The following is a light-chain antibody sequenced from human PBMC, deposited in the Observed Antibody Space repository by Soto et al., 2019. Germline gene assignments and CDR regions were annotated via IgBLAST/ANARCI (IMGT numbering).Light chain of an antibody. CDR3: QQANSFPLT. CDR1: QDISSW. CDR2: AAS. Sequence: DIQLTQSPSSVSASLGDRVTITCRASQDISSWLAWYQQKPGKAPKLLIYAASSLQSGIPSRVSGSGSGTDFTLTISSLQPEDFATYYCQQANSFPLTFGGGTKVDIK. V-gene: IGKV1D-12*01. J-gene: IGKJ4*01.